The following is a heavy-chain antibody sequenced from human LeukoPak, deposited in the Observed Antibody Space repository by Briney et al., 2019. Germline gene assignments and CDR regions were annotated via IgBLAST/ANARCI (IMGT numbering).Heavy chain of an antibody. D-gene: IGHD2-15*01. CDR2: INWNGGSI. CDR1: RFTFEDYA. J-gene: IGHJ6*03. V-gene: IGHV3-20*04. Sequence: GGSLRLSCAASRFTFEDYAMNWVRQAPGKGLEWVAYINWNGGSIGYAESVKGRFTISRDNTKNSLYLQMNGLRAEDTALYFCARVSIAGYPYCYMDVWGKGTSVTVSS. CDR3: ARVSIAGYPYCYMDV.